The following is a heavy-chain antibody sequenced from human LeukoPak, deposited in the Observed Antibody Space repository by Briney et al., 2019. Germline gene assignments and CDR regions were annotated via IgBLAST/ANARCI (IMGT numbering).Heavy chain of an antibody. CDR2: IIPILGIA. V-gene: IGHV1-69*04. D-gene: IGHD3-3*01. CDR3: ARDLPARITIFGVANFDY. CDR1: GGTFSSYA. J-gene: IGHJ4*02. Sequence: SVKVSCKASGGTFSSYAISWVRQAPGQGLEWMGRIIPILGIANYAQKLQGRVTMTTDTSTSTAYMELRSLRSDDTAVYYCARDLPARITIFGVANFDYWAREPWSPSPQ.